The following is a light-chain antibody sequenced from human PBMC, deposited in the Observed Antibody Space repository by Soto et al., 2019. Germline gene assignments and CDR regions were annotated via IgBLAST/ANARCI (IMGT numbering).Light chain of an antibody. CDR2: GAT. CDR1: QSISSY. J-gene: IGKJ2*01. Sequence: DIPMTQSPSSLSASVGDRVTITCRASQSISSYLSWYQQKPGKVPKLLIYGATSLQSGVPSRFSGRRSGTEFTLTISSLQPEDFATYYCQQSFGIPYNFGQGTKLEIK. V-gene: IGKV1-39*01. CDR3: QQSFGIPYN.